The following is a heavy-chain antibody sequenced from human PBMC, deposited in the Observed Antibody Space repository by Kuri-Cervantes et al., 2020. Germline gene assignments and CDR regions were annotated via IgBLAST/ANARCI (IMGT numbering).Heavy chain of an antibody. D-gene: IGHD6-19*01. CDR3: ARHPLGYNSGWYAYFDY. V-gene: IGHV4-34*01. CDR2: INHSGST. Sequence: SQTLSLTCAVYGGSFSGYYWSWIRQPPGKGLEWIGEINHSGSTNYNPSVKSRVTISVDTSKNQFSLKLTFVTAADTAVYFCARHPLGYNSGWYAYFDYWGQGTLVTVSS. CDR1: GGSFSGYY. J-gene: IGHJ4*02.